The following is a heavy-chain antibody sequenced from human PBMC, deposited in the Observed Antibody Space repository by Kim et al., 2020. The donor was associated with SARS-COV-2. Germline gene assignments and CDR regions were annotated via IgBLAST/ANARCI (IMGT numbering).Heavy chain of an antibody. Sequence: SETLSLTCTVSGGSVSSESYYWSWIRQPAGKGLEWIGRIYTSGSTNYNPSLKSRVTMSVDTSKNQFSLKLTSVTAADTAVYYCARGSLSWQDYDSGTYPFSNGMDVWGQGTTVTVSS. CDR1: GGSVSSESYY. CDR3: ARGSLSWQDYDSGTYPFSNGMDV. D-gene: IGHD3-22*01. CDR2: IYTSGST. J-gene: IGHJ6*02. V-gene: IGHV4-61*02.